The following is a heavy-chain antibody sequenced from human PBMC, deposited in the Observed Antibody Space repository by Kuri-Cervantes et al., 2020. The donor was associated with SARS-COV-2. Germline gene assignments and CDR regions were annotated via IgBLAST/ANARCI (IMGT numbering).Heavy chain of an antibody. J-gene: IGHJ5*02. Sequence: GGSLRLCCAAPGFTFSSYSMNWVRQAPGKGLEWVSSISSSSSYIYYADSVKGRFTISRDNAKNSLYLQMNSLRAEDTAVYYCARTSGSYLPWFDPWGQGTLVTVSS. D-gene: IGHD1-26*01. CDR2: ISSSSSYI. V-gene: IGHV3-21*01. CDR3: ARTSGSYLPWFDP. CDR1: GFTFSSYS.